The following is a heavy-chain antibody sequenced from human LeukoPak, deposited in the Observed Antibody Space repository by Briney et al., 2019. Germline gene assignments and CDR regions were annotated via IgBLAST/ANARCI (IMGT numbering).Heavy chain of an antibody. V-gene: IGHV4-34*01. J-gene: IGHJ4*02. CDR2: INHSGST. CDR1: GGSFSGYY. D-gene: IGHD5-18*01. CDR3: ARTGYSYGEFDY. Sequence: SETLSLTCAVYGGSFSGYYWSWIRQSPGKGLEWIGEINHSGSTNYNPSLKSRVTISVDTSKNQFSLKLSSVTAADTAVYYCARTGYSYGEFDYWGQGTLVTVSS.